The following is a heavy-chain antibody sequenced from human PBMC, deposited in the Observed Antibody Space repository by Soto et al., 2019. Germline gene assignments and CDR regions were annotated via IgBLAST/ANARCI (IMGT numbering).Heavy chain of an antibody. CDR3: AKGTRSSAWLLDY. V-gene: IGHV3-23*01. J-gene: IGHJ4*02. CDR1: GFSFSTYG. CDR2: ISGRGDST. Sequence: AGGSLRLSCAASGFSFSTYGMSWVRQAPGKGLEWVSGISGRGDSTYNTDSVKGRFTISRDNSKNTVYLQMNKLRAEDTAVYYCAKGTRSSAWLLDYWGQGTLVTVSS. D-gene: IGHD6-19*01.